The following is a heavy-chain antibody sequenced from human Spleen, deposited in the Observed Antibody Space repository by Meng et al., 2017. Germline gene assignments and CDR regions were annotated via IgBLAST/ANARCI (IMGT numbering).Heavy chain of an antibody. J-gene: IGHJ6*02. V-gene: IGHV3-11*04. D-gene: IGHD1-1*01. CDR1: GFIFSDYY. Sequence: GGSLRLSCAVSGFIFSDYYMSWIRQAPGKGLEWVSYISSSGSTIYYADSVKGRFTTSRDNAKKSLYLQMNSLRAEDTAVYYCARELDYYYYGMDVWGQGTTVTVSS. CDR2: ISSSGSTI. CDR3: ARELDYYYYGMDV.